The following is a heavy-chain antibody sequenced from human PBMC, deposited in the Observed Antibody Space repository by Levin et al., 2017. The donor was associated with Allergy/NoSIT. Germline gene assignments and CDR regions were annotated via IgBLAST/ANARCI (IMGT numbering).Heavy chain of an antibody. D-gene: IGHD3-16*01. J-gene: IGHJ6*02. V-gene: IGHV3-23*01. CDR2: ITGSGGTT. Sequence: GESLKISCAASGFTFNLYAMSWVRQAPGKGLEWVSSITGSGGTTYYADSVRGRFTISRDNSQNTLYVQLNSLRAEDTAVYYCAKGLGEPSGYYYYYGMGVWGQGTTVTVSS. CDR1: GFTFNLYA. CDR3: AKGLGEPSGYYYYYGMGV.